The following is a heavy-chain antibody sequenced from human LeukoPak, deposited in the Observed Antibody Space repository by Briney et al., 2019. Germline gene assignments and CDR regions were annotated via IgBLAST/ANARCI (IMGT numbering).Heavy chain of an antibody. CDR3: ANDFRYYFGSGTAS. V-gene: IGHV3-23*01. D-gene: IGHD3-10*01. Sequence: PGGSLRLSCAASGFTFSSYAMSWVRQAPGKGLEWVSAISGSGGSTYYADSVKGRFTISRDNSKNTLYLQMNSLRAEDTAVYYCANDFRYYFGSGTASWGQGTLVTVSS. CDR1: GFTFSSYA. CDR2: ISGSGGST. J-gene: IGHJ5*02.